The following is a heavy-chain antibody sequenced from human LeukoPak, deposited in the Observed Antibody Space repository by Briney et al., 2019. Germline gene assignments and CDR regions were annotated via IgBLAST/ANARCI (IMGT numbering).Heavy chain of an antibody. Sequence: LSLTCTVSGGSISSSSYYWGWIRQAPGKGLEWVSYISSSGSTIYYADSVKGRFTISRDNAKNSLYLQMNSLRAEDTAVYYCARDHGSSSFDYYYMDVWGKGTTVTISS. D-gene: IGHD6-13*01. CDR3: ARDHGSSSFDYYYMDV. J-gene: IGHJ6*03. V-gene: IGHV3-11*01. CDR1: GGSISSSSYY. CDR2: ISSSGSTI.